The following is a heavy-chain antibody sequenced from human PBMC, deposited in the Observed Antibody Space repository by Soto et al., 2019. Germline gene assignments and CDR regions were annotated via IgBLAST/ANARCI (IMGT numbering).Heavy chain of an antibody. CDR3: AKGTDFWSGNMSHYFDY. CDR1: GFTFSRYA. D-gene: IGHD3-3*01. V-gene: IGHV3-23*01. J-gene: IGHJ4*02. Sequence: GGSLRLSCAASGFTFSRYAMTWVRQAPGKGLEWVSHISASGGSTYYADSVKGRFTISRDSSKNTLYLQMNSLRAEDTAVYYCAKGTDFWSGNMSHYFDYWGQGTLVTVSS. CDR2: ISASGGST.